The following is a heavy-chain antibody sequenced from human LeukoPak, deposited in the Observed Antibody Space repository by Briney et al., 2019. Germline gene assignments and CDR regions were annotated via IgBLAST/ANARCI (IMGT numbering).Heavy chain of an antibody. J-gene: IGHJ5*02. Sequence: SETLSLTCTVSGDSITSYYWSWIRQPAGKALEWIGRISSGGTTKYNPSLSSRATLSVDASRNRFSLRLTSVTAADTAMYYCARGLLSRRHSATWYPLDRWGQGTLVTVSS. V-gene: IGHV4-4*07. D-gene: IGHD1-1*01. CDR1: GDSITSYY. CDR2: ISSGGTT. CDR3: ARGLLSRRHSATWYPLDR.